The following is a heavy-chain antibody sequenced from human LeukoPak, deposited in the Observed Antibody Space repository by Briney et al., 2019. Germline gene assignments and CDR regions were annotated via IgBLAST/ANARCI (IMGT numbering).Heavy chain of an antibody. J-gene: IGHJ4*02. V-gene: IGHV4-59*11. CDR1: VGSLSSHY. D-gene: IGHD5-18*01. CDR3: ASIKRGYPYGYFDF. CDR2: IYDTLKT. Sequence: SESLCLTCAFSVGSLSSHYSRGVRHPPGRGRGCGGYIYDTLKTKHNPSLTSRVTLSAETSKNQFSLGLGSVSAADTAVYYCASIKRGYPYGYFDFWGQGILVTVSS.